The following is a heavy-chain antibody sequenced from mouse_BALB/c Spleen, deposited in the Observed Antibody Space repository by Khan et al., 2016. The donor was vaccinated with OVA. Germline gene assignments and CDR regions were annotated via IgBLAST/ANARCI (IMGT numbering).Heavy chain of an antibody. V-gene: IGHV5-6*01. D-gene: IGHD1-1*01. CDR1: GFTFSSYG. Sequence: EVELVESGGDLVKPGGSLKLSCEASGFTFSSYGMSWVRQTPDKRLEWVATINNGGNYTYYPDSVKGRLTISRDNAKNTLYLQMSSLKSEDTAMYYCARHRFTSPAAWFAYWGQGTLVTVSA. CDR2: INNGGNYT. CDR3: ARHRFTSPAAWFAY. J-gene: IGHJ3*01.